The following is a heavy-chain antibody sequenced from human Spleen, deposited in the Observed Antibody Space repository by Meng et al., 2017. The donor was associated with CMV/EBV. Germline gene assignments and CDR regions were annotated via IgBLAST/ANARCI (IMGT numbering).Heavy chain of an antibody. CDR2: INHSGST. CDR3: ARARPFFYSSSSPYYYYGMDV. V-gene: IGHV4-34*01. CDR1: GGSFSGYY. Sequence: SETLSLTCAVYGGSFSGYYWNWIRQPPGKGLEWIGEINHSGSTNYNPSLKSRVTISVDTSKNQFSLKLSSVTAADTAVYYCARARPFFYSSSSPYYYYGMDVWGQGTTVTVSS. D-gene: IGHD6-6*01. J-gene: IGHJ6*02.